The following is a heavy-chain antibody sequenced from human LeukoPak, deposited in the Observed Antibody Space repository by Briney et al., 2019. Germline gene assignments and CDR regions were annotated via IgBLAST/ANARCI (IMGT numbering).Heavy chain of an antibody. CDR3: ARHAVSPRLAWGYNWFDP. CDR2: IYYSGST. V-gene: IGHV4-39*01. D-gene: IGHD3-16*01. J-gene: IGHJ5*02. CDR1: GGSISSSSYY. Sequence: KPSETLPLTCTVSGGSISSSSYYWGWIRQPPGKGLEWIGSIYYSGSTYYNPSLKSRVTISVDTSKNQFSLKLSSVTAADTAVYYCARHAVSPRLAWGYNWFDPWGQGTLVTVSS.